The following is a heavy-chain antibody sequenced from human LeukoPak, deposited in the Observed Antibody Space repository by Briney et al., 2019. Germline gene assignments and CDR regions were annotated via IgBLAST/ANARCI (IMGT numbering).Heavy chain of an antibody. D-gene: IGHD3-22*01. V-gene: IGHV3-30*04. CDR3: ARDRGPAVNFDY. Sequence: PGGSLRLSCAASGFIFSNYVMHWVRQAPGKGLEWVAVISYDGSYKYYADSVKGRFTISRDNSKNTLYLQMNSLRDEDTAVYYCARDRGPAVNFDYWGQGTLVTVSS. CDR1: GFIFSNYV. J-gene: IGHJ4*02. CDR2: ISYDGSYK.